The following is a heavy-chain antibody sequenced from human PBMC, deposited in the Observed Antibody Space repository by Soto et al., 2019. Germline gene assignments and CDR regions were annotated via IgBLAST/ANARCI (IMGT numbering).Heavy chain of an antibody. D-gene: IGHD3-3*01. CDR2: IYYSGST. CDR1: GGSISSSSYY. V-gene: IGHV4-61*01. Sequence: SETLSLTCTVSGGSISSSSYYWCWIRQPPGKGLEWIGYIYYSGSTNYNPSLKSRVTISVDTSKNQFSLKLSSVTAADTAVYYCARDRPYYDFWSNQNWFDPWGQGTLVTVSS. CDR3: ARDRPYYDFWSNQNWFDP. J-gene: IGHJ5*02.